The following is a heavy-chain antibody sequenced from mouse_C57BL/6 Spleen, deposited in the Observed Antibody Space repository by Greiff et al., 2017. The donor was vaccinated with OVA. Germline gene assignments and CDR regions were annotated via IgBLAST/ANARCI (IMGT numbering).Heavy chain of an antibody. CDR2: ISNLASSI. CDR1: GFTFSDYG. J-gene: IGHJ4*01. V-gene: IGHV5-15*01. Sequence: EVQLMESGGGLVQPGGSLKLSCAASGFTFSDYGMAWVRQAPRKGPEWVAFISNLASSIYYADTVTGRFTISRENAKNTLILEMSRMRSEDTAMYYCARQDYYAMDYWGKGTSVTVSS. CDR3: ARQDYYAMDY.